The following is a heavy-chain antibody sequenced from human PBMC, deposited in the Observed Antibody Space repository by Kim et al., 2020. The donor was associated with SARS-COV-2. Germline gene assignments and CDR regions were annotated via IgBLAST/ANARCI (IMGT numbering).Heavy chain of an antibody. D-gene: IGHD1-1*01. J-gene: IGHJ4*02. V-gene: IGHV4-39*01. CDR3: ARLGYALTADY. Sequence: SETLSLTCTVSGGSISSSSYYWGWIRQPPGKGLEWIGSIYYSGSTYYNPSLKSRVTISVDTSKNQFSLKLSSVTAADTAVYYCARLGYALTADYWGQGTLVTVSS. CDR2: IYYSGST. CDR1: GGSISSSSYY.